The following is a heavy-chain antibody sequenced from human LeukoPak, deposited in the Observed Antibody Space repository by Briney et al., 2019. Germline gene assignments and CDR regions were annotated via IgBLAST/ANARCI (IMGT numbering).Heavy chain of an antibody. CDR2: INPSGGST. CDR3: ARVDTAMVFAY. V-gene: IGHV1-46*01. J-gene: IGHJ4*02. D-gene: IGHD5-18*01. CDR1: GYTFTSYY. Sequence: ASVKVSCKASGYTFTSYYMHWVRQAPGQGLEWTGIINPSGGSTSYAQKFQGRVTMTRDTSTSTVYMELSSLRSEDTAVYYCARVDTAMVFAYWGQGTLVTVSS.